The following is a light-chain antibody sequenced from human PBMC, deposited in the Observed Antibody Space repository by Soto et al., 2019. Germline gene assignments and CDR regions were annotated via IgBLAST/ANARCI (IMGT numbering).Light chain of an antibody. CDR2: ETS. V-gene: IGLV7-43*01. Sequence: QTVVTQEPSLSVSPEGTVTLTCDFNTEAVPSGSYPNCLLQKPGQPPRALIYETSIRHSWTPARFSGSLLGGKAALTLSGVQPEDEAVYYCLLYYGDIQVVGGGTKLTVL. CDR1: TEAVPSGSY. J-gene: IGLJ2*01. CDR3: LLYYGDIQV.